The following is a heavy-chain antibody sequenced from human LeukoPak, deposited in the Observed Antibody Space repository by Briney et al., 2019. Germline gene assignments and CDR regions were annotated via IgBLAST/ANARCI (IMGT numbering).Heavy chain of an antibody. J-gene: IGHJ4*02. CDR1: GYTFTSYG. D-gene: IGHD2-2*01. CDR2: ISAYNGNT. CDR3: ARDSLGYCSSTSCSYGVY. Sequence: ASVKVSCKASGYTFTSYGISWVRQAPGQGLEWMGWISAYNGNTNYAQKLQGRVTMTTATSTSTAYMELRSLRSDDTAVYYCARDSLGYCSSTSCSYGVYWGQGTLVTVSS. V-gene: IGHV1-18*01.